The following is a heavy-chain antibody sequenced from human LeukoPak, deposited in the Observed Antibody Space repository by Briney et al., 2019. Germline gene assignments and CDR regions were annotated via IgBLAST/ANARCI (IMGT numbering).Heavy chain of an antibody. D-gene: IGHD3-16*01. J-gene: IGHJ3*02. CDR3: AKEDTTMLSAFDI. CDR1: GFTFTMSH. V-gene: IGHV3-30*02. CDR2: IRNDKSDK. Sequence: GGSLRLSCAASGFTFTMSHMHWVRQAPGKGLEWVSFIRNDKSDKYYAASVKGRFTISRDNSKNTVYLQMNSLRVEDSAVYYCAKEDTTMLSAFDIWGQGTMVTVSS.